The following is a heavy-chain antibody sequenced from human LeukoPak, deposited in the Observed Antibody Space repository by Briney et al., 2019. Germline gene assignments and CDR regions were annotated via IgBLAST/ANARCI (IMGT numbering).Heavy chain of an antibody. CDR1: GFTFSSYS. V-gene: IGHV3-21*01. J-gene: IGHJ4*02. CDR3: ARDLRRYYDSSGYYRTFDY. Sequence: GGSLRLSCAASGFTFSSYSMNWVRQAPGKGLEWVSPISSSSSYIYYADSVKGRFTISRDNAKNSLYLQMNSLRAEDTAVYYCARDLRRYYDSSGYYRTFDYWGQGTLVTVSS. CDR2: ISSSSSYI. D-gene: IGHD3-22*01.